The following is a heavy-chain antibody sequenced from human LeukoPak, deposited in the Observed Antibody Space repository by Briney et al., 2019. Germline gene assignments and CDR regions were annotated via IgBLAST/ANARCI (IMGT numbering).Heavy chain of an antibody. D-gene: IGHD3-10*01. J-gene: IGHJ5*02. Sequence: GGSLRLSCAASGFTFSSYAMSWVRQAPGKGLEWVSAISGSGGSTYYADSVKGRFTISRDNSKNTLYLQMTSLRAADTAVYYCAKSSRGVLNWFAPWGQGTLVTVSS. CDR3: AKSSRGVLNWFAP. V-gene: IGHV3-23*01. CDR1: GFTFSSYA. CDR2: ISGSGGST.